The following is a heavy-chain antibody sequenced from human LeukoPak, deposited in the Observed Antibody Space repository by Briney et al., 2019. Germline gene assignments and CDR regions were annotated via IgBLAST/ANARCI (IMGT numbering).Heavy chain of an antibody. V-gene: IGHV1-18*01. D-gene: IGHD2-15*01. CDR3: ARDRRVAANDAFDI. CDR2: ISAYNGNT. J-gene: IGHJ3*02. Sequence: ASVKVSCKASGYTFTSYGISWVRQAPGQGLEWMGWISAYNGNTNYAQKLQGRVTMTTDTSTSTAYMELRSLRSDDTAVYYCARDRRVAANDAFDIWGQGTMVTVSS. CDR1: GYTFTSYG.